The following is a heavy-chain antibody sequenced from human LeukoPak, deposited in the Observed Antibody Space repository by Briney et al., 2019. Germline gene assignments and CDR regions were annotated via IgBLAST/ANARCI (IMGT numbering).Heavy chain of an antibody. CDR3: ARVGSGSYFLDGFDI. V-gene: IGHV3-33*01. D-gene: IGHD1-26*01. CDR1: GFTFSSYG. J-gene: IGHJ3*02. CDR2: IWYDGSIK. Sequence: GGSLRLSCAASGFTFSSYGMHWVRQALGKGLEWVAVIWYDGSIKYYADSVKGRFTISRDNPKNTLYLQMNSLRAEDTAVYYCARVGSGSYFLDGFDIWGQGTMVTVSS.